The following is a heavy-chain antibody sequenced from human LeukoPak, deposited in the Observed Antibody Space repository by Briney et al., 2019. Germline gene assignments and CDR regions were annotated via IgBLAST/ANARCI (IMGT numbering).Heavy chain of an antibody. Sequence: PGGSLRLSCAASGFIVSSNYMSWVRQAPGKGLEWVSIIYSAGNTYYLDSVKGRFTISRDNSKNTPYLQMNSLRAEDTAVYYCARTIVGSSYDAFDIWGQGTMVIVS. D-gene: IGHD1-26*01. J-gene: IGHJ3*02. CDR2: IYSAGNT. CDR1: GFIVSSNY. V-gene: IGHV3-53*01. CDR3: ARTIVGSSYDAFDI.